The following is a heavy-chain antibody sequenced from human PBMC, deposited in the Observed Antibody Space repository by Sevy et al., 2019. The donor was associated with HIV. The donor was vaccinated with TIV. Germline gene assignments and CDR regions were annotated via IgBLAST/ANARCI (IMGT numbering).Heavy chain of an antibody. Sequence: GGSLRLSCAASGFTFGSYGMHWVRQAPGKGLEWVAYISYDRSDKNYADSVKGRFTISRDNSQNTVFLHLKSLGPEDTDVSYCARVFSSYSFDYWGPGTLVTVSS. J-gene: IGHJ4*02. V-gene: IGHV3-30*06. CDR3: ARVFSSYSFDY. CDR1: GFTFGSYG. CDR2: ISYDRSDK.